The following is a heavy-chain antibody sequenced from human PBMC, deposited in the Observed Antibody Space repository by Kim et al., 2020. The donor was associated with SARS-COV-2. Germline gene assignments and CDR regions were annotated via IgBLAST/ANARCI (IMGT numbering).Heavy chain of an antibody. V-gene: IGHV3-30*02. Sequence: KGRLTISSDNSKTTLYLQMNSLRAEDTAVYYCAKELSREKYYYYYGMDVWGQGTTVTVSS. J-gene: IGHJ6*02. CDR3: AKELSREKYYYYYGMDV. D-gene: IGHD3-16*02.